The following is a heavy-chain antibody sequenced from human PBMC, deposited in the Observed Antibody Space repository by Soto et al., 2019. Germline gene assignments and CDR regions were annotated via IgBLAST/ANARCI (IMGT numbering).Heavy chain of an antibody. J-gene: IGHJ4*02. D-gene: IGHD3-3*01. CDR2: ISSSSSYT. Sequence: GGSLRLSCAASGFTFSDYYMSWIRQVPGKGLEWVSYISSSSSYTNYADSVKGRFTISRDNAKNSLYLQMNSLRAEDTAVYYCARVLYDFWSGYLSPCDYWGQGTLVTVSS. CDR1: GFTFSDYY. CDR3: ARVLYDFWSGYLSPCDY. V-gene: IGHV3-11*06.